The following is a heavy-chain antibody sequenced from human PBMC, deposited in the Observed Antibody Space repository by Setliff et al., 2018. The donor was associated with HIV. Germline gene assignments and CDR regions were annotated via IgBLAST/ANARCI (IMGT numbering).Heavy chain of an antibody. Sequence: ASVKVSCKASGYTFTNYNIHWVRQAPGQGLEWVGMVNPSGGSTAYAQKFQDRVTITVDESTNTAYMELNSLRSDDTAVYYCARDFYDSSGYLNLGFDYWGQGSLVTVSS. J-gene: IGHJ4*02. V-gene: IGHV1-46*01. CDR1: GYTFTNYN. CDR3: ARDFYDSSGYLNLGFDY. D-gene: IGHD3-22*01. CDR2: VNPSGGST.